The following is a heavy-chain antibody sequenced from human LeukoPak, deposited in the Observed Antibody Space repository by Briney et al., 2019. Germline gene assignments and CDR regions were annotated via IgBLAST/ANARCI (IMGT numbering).Heavy chain of an antibody. CDR3: AKGESRYGDYVGY. CDR2: IDSRGGTI. J-gene: IGHJ4*02. D-gene: IGHD4-17*01. CDR1: GFTFSSYS. V-gene: IGHV3-48*04. Sequence: GGSLRLSCAASGFTFSSYSMNWVRQAPGRGLEWVSYIDSRGGTIYYADSVKGRFTISRDNAKNSLYLQMNSVRAEDTAIYYCAKGESRYGDYVGYWGQGTLVTVSS.